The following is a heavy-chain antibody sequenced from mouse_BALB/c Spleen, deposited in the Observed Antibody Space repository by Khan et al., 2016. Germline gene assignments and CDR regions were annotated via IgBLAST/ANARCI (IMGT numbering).Heavy chain of an antibody. CDR3: AREETNYALFDY. D-gene: IGHD2-1*01. J-gene: IGHJ2*01. CDR1: GYIFTSYT. CDR2: INPDSAYT. Sequence: QVQLQQSGVELARPGAAMKMSCKTSGYIFTSYTIQWIKQRPGQGLEWIGYINPDSAYTDYNQRFKDKATLTADTSSSTAYMQLSSLTSEDSAVYYCAREETNYALFDYWGQGTTLTVSS. V-gene: IGHV1-4*01.